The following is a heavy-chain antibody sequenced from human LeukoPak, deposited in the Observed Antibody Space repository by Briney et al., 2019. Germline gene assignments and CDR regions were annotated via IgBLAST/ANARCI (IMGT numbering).Heavy chain of an antibody. V-gene: IGHV3-23*01. Sequence: PGGSLRLSCAASGFTLSSYAMLWLPQAPGKGLEGVSAISGGKDSTYYADCVKGRFTISRDNSKNTLYLQMNSLRAEDTAVYYCAKRRTTVISLDQWGQGTLVTVSS. CDR3: AKRRTTVISLDQ. CDR1: GFTLSSYA. J-gene: IGHJ4*02. D-gene: IGHD4-17*01. CDR2: ISGGKDST.